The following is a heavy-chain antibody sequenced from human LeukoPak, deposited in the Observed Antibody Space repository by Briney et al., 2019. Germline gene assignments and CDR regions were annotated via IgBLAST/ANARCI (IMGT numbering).Heavy chain of an antibody. D-gene: IGHD6-19*01. J-gene: IGHJ4*02. CDR1: GFTVSSNY. Sequence: GGSLRLSCAASGFTVSSNYMSWVRQAPGKELEWVSVIYSGGSTYYADSVKGRFTISRDNSKNTLYLQMNSLRAEDTAVYYCAVTMAVAGSTGFDYWGQGTLVTVSS. CDR3: AVTMAVAGSTGFDY. CDR2: IYSGGST. V-gene: IGHV3-66*01.